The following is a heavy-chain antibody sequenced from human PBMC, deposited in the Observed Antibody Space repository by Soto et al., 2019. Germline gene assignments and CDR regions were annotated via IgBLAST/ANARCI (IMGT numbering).Heavy chain of an antibody. J-gene: IGHJ4*02. D-gene: IGHD5-18*01. Sequence: GGSLRLSCAASVLTVSSSYMSWVRQAPGKGLQWVSVIYSAGSTYYANSVKGRFTISRDISTNMVYLQMSSLTDEDTAVYYCARAREKEYSSAIFFDIWGQGDLVTVSS. CDR2: IYSAGST. V-gene: IGHV3-53*01. CDR1: VLTVSSSY. CDR3: ARAREKEYSSAIFFDI.